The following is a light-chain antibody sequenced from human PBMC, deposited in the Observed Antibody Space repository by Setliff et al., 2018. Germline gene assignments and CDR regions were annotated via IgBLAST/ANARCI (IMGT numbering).Light chain of an antibody. Sequence: DIQLTQSPSFLSASVGDRVIITCRASQDISNFFAWYQQKPGQAPKILIWGASHLQSGVPSRFSGGGSGTEFTLTINILQPEDFATYYCQQLGSFPLTFGGGTKVDIK. J-gene: IGKJ4*01. CDR2: GAS. V-gene: IGKV1-9*01. CDR3: QQLGSFPLT. CDR1: QDISNF.